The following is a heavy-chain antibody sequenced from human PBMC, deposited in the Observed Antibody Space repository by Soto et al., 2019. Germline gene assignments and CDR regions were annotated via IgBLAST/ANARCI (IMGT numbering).Heavy chain of an antibody. CDR2: IYYSGST. CDR3: ARNAGYCISTSCHNWFDS. CDR1: GGSISSSSYY. D-gene: IGHD2-2*01. Sequence: SETLSLTCTVSGGSISSSSYYWGWIRQPPGKGLEWIGSIYYSGSTYYNPSLKSRVTISVDTSKNQFSLKLSSVTAADTAVYYCARNAGYCISTSCHNWFDSWGQAIRVTRLL. J-gene: IGHJ5*01. V-gene: IGHV4-39*01.